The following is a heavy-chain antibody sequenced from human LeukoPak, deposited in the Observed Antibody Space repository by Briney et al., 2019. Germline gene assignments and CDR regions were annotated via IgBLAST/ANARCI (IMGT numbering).Heavy chain of an antibody. CDR3: ARDDEYYYGSGSHYYFDY. CDR1: GHTFTGYY. J-gene: IGHJ4*02. Sequence: ASVKVSCKASGHTFTGYYMHWVRQAPGQGLEWMGWINANSGDTNYAQKFQGRVTMTRDTSISTAYMELSRLRSDDTAVYYCARDDEYYYGSGSHYYFDYWGQGTLVTVSS. D-gene: IGHD3-10*01. V-gene: IGHV1-2*02. CDR2: INANSGDT.